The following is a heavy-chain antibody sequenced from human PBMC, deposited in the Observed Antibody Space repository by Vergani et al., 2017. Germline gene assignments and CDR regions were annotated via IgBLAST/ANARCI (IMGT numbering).Heavy chain of an antibody. CDR1: GGSISSYY. CDR2: IYYSGST. D-gene: IGHD4-17*01. Sequence: QVQLQESGPGLVKPSETLSLTCTVSGGSISSYYWSWIRQPPGKGLEWIGYIYYSGSTNYNPSLKSRVTISVDTSKNQFSLKLSSVTAADTAVYYCARNYGDYHYYMDVWGKGP. J-gene: IGHJ6*03. CDR3: ARNYGDYHYYMDV. V-gene: IGHV4-59*01.